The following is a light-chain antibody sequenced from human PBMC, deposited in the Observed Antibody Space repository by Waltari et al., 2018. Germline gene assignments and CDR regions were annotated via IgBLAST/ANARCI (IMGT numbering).Light chain of an antibody. CDR1: NIGATS. CDR2: DDN. V-gene: IGLV3-21*02. CDR3: QVWDSSSDHVI. J-gene: IGLJ2*01. Sequence: YELTQPPSVSVAPGPTARITCGGSNIGATSVVWYQQRPGQAPVLVGYDDNDRPSGIPERLSGSNSGNTATLTISRVEDGDEADYYCQVWDSSSDHVIFGGGTKLTVL.